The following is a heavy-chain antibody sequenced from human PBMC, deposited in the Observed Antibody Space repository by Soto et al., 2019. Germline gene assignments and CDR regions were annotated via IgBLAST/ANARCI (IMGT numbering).Heavy chain of an antibody. J-gene: IGHJ3*02. CDR2: ISTYTGNT. D-gene: IGHD3-10*01. Sequence: QVQLVQSGAEVKKPGASVKVSCKASGYTFTTYGISWGRQATGQGLEWMGWISTYTGNTNYAQNLQGRVTMTTDTATSKVYMELRSLRSDDTAVYYCARSGAFEIWGQGTMVTVSS. V-gene: IGHV1-18*01. CDR3: ARSGAFEI. CDR1: GYTFTTYG.